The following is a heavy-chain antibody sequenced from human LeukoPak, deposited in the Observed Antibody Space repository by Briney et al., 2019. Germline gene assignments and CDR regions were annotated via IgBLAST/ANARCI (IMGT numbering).Heavy chain of an antibody. CDR3: ARDQGQWLVEDAFDI. CDR1: GFSFSSYS. D-gene: IGHD6-19*01. V-gene: IGHV3-21*01. Sequence: GGSLRLSCGASGFSFSSYSMTWVRQAPGKGLEWVSSISTTTSYMYYADSVKGRFTISRDNAKNSLYLQMNSLRAEDTAVYYCARDQGQWLVEDAFDIWGQGTMVTVSS. J-gene: IGHJ3*02. CDR2: ISTTTSYM.